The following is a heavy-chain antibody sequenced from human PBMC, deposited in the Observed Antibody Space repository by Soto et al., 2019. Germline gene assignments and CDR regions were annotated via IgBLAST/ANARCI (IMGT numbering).Heavy chain of an antibody. V-gene: IGHV1-18*01. CDR3: ARVEASSGYFVPYVDY. D-gene: IGHD3-22*01. CDR2: ISGYNGNT. CDR1: VYTFTSYG. Sequence: QVQLVQSGAEVKKPGASVKVSCKASVYTFTSYGITRVRQAPGQGLEWMGWISGYNGNTKYARLIQGRVLMTTDTSTRTDYMGRWSLTSDDTAVYYCARVEASSGYFVPYVDYLGQGTVVTVSS. J-gene: IGHJ4*02.